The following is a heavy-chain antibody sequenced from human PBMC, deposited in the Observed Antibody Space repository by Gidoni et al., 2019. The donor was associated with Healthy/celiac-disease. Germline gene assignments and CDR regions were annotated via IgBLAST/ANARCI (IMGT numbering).Heavy chain of an antibody. Sequence: QLQLQESGPGLVKPSETLSLTCTVSGGSIRSSSYYWGWIRQPPGKGLEWMGRIYYSGSTYYNPSLKSRVTISVDTSKNQFSLKLSAVTAADTAVYYCARLATSNLRDYGDYPGGFDPWGQGTLVTVSS. CDR2: IYYSGST. J-gene: IGHJ5*02. D-gene: IGHD4-17*01. V-gene: IGHV4-39*01. CDR3: ARLATSNLRDYGDYPGGFDP. CDR1: GGSIRSSSYY.